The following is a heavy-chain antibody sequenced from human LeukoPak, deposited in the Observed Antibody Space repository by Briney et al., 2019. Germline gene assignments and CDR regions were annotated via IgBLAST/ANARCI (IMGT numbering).Heavy chain of an antibody. Sequence: GGSLRLSCAVSGFTISNYGMHWVRQAPGKGLEWVAVIWYDGSNKYYADSVKGRFSISRDNSKNTLHLQMNSLRAEDTAVYYCAKQGGDNAFDIWGQGTMVTVSS. CDR1: GFTISNYG. CDR3: AKQGGDNAFDI. V-gene: IGHV3-33*06. J-gene: IGHJ3*02. CDR2: IWYDGSNK. D-gene: IGHD3-16*01.